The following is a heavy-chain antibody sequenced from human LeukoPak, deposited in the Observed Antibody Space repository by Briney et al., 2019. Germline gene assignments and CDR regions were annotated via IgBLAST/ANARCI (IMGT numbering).Heavy chain of an antibody. CDR2: IYYSGST. D-gene: IGHD3-10*01. CDR1: GGSISSYY. CDR3: ARGLGSRYYFNS. V-gene: IGHV4-59*01. J-gene: IGHJ4*02. Sequence: SETLSLTCTVSGGSISSYYWSWIRQPPGKGLEWIGYIYYSGSTNYNPSLKGRVTISVDTSKNQFSLKLSSVTAADTAVYYCARGLGSRYYFNSWGQGTLVTVSS.